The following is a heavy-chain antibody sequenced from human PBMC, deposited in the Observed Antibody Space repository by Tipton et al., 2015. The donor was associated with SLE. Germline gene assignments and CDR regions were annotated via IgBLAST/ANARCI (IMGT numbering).Heavy chain of an antibody. V-gene: IGHV3-74*01. CDR2: ISSDGTVR. CDR3: ATATL. CDR1: GFTFDTSW. Sequence: SLRLSCAASGFTFDTSWMHWVRQTPGKGLVWVSYISSDGTVRTYADSVKGRFTISRDNAKNTLFLQMNSLSAEDTAVYYCATATLRGPGTLVTVSS. J-gene: IGHJ4*02.